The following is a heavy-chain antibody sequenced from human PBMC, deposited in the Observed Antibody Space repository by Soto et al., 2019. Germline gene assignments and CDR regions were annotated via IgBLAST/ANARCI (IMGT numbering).Heavy chain of an antibody. Sequence: ASVKVSCKASGFTFSTNDINWVRQAPGQGLQWMGWMNANVDATDSPQEFKGRVTMTWNASISTAYMELSNLKSDDTAVYYCAREVVDGSSLWLDPWGQGTLVTVSS. CDR2: MNANVDAT. V-gene: IGHV1-8*01. CDR3: AREVVDGSSLWLDP. J-gene: IGHJ5*02. D-gene: IGHD3-10*01. CDR1: GFTFSTND.